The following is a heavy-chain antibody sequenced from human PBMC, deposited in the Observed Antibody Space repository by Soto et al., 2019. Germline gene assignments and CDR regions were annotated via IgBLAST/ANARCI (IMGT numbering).Heavy chain of an antibody. J-gene: IGHJ4*02. CDR2: ISYDGSNK. D-gene: IGHD3-10*01. Sequence: HPGGSLRLSCAASGFTFSSYGMHWVRQAPGKGLEWVAVISYDGSNKYYADSVKGRFTISRDNSKNTLYLQMNSLRAEDTAVYYCAKDDKFGELLSRGYYFDYWGQGTLVPVSS. CDR1: GFTFSSYG. V-gene: IGHV3-30*18. CDR3: AKDDKFGELLSRGYYFDY.